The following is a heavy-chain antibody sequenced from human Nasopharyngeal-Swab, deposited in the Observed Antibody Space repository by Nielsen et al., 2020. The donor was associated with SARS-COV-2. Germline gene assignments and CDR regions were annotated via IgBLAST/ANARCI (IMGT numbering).Heavy chain of an antibody. CDR2: ISGAGGTT. Sequence: GESLKISCAVSGFPLTQHAMSWVRQAPGKGLEWVSFISGAGGTTFYSDSVKGRFTISRDTSKNTLYLQMSSLGAEDTALYYCAKALERELPRYSDFWGQGTLVTVSS. CDR1: GFPLTQHA. V-gene: IGHV3-23*01. J-gene: IGHJ4*02. CDR3: AKALERELPRYSDF. D-gene: IGHD1-7*01.